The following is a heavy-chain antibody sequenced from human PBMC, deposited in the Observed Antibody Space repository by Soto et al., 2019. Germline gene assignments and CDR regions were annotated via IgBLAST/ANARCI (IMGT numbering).Heavy chain of an antibody. Sequence: ASVKVSCKASGYTFTGYYMHWVRQAPGQGLEWMGWINPNSGGTNYAQKFQGWVTMTRDTSISTAYMELSSLRSEDTAVYYCATDPSNIAVAGMDVWGQGTTVTVSS. CDR2: INPNSGGT. J-gene: IGHJ6*02. V-gene: IGHV1-2*04. CDR3: ATDPSNIAVAGMDV. D-gene: IGHD6-19*01. CDR1: GYTFTGYY.